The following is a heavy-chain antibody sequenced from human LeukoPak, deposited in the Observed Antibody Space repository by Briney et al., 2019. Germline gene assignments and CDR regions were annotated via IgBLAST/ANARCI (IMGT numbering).Heavy chain of an antibody. CDR1: GCTFSNNN. D-gene: IGHD5-18*01. J-gene: IGHJ5*02. V-gene: IGHV3-21*01. CDR2: ISSSSGYI. Sequence: PRGSLRLSCAASGCTFSNNNMNWVRQAPGKGLEWVSFISSSSGYIYHADSVKGRFTVSRDNAKISLYLLMNSLRAGAMAVYYCARVQDGYSIAWGQGTLVTVSS. CDR3: ARVQDGYSIA.